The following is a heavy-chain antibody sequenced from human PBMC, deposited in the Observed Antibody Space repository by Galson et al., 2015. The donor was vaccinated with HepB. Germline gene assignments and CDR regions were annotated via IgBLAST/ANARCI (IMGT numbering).Heavy chain of an antibody. D-gene: IGHD3-22*01. CDR3: ARDGDYDSSGPVDY. V-gene: IGHV3-53*01. J-gene: IGHJ4*02. Sequence: SLRLSCAASGFTVSSNYMSWVRQAPGKGLEWVSVIYSGGSTYYADSVKGRFTISRDNSKNTLYLQMNSLRAEDTAVYYCARDGDYDSSGPVDYWGQGTLVTVSS. CDR2: IYSGGST. CDR1: GFTVSSNY.